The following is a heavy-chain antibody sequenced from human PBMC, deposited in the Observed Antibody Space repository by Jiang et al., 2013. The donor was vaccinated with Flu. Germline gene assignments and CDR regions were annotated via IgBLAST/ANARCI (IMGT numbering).Heavy chain of an antibody. D-gene: IGHD1-7*01. CDR3: ARDLGDWNYSLLVQLRFDV. Sequence: VQLLESGGGVVQPGRSLRLSCAASGFTFSNYAIHWVRQAPGKGLEWVAVISYDGSNKYYADSVKGRFTISRDNSKNTLYLQMNSLRAEDTAVYYCARDLGDWNYSLLVQLRFDVWGQGTTVTVSS. CDR2: ISYDGSNK. V-gene: IGHV3-30-3*01. J-gene: IGHJ6*02. CDR1: GFTFSNYA.